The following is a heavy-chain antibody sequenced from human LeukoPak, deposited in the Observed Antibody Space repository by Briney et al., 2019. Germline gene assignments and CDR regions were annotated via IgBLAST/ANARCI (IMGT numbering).Heavy chain of an antibody. CDR3: ARARGRNCCLLEY. V-gene: IGHV4-59*01. J-gene: IGHJ4*02. CDR1: GGSISSYY. Sequence: SETLSLTCTVSGGSISSYYWSWIRQPPGKGLKWIGNIYYNGSTNYNPSLKSRVTISVDTSKNQFSLKLTSVTAADTATYYCARARGRNCCLLEYWGQGLPVIVSS. CDR2: IYYNGST. D-gene: IGHD1-14*01.